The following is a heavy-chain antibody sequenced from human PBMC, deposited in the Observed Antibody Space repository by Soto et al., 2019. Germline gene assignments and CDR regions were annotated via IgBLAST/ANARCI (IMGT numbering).Heavy chain of an antibody. CDR3: ARREVTTDYYFDY. D-gene: IGHD4-17*01. V-gene: IGHV4-30-2*01. CDR1: GGSISSGGYS. CDR2: IYHSGST. J-gene: IGHJ4*02. Sequence: QLQLQESGSGLVKPSQTLSLTCAVSGGSISSGGYSWSWIRQPPGKGLEWIGYIYHSGSTYYNPSLKSRVTISVDRSKNQFSLKLSPVTAADTAVYYCARREVTTDYYFDYWGQGTLVTVSS.